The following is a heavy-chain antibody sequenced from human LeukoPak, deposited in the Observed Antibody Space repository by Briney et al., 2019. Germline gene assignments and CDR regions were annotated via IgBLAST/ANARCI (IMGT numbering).Heavy chain of an antibody. CDR3: ARRGYLGSTTRYFDL. V-gene: IGHV4-59*08. D-gene: IGHD1-26*01. Sequence: SETLSLTCTVSGGSISDYYWSWIRQPPGKGLEWIGYIYYSGSTDYNPSLKSRVTMDVDTSKNQFSLKLSSVTAADTAVYYCARRGYLGSTTRYFDLWGRGTLVTVSS. J-gene: IGHJ2*01. CDR1: GGSISDYY. CDR2: IYYSGST.